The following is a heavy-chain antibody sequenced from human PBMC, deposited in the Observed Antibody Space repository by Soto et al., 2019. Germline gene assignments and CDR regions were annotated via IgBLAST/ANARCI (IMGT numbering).Heavy chain of an antibody. CDR2: IYHSGTT. CDR3: AGSRYVSSWYPFDY. V-gene: IGHV4-31*03. CDR1: GGSISSGGYH. Sequence: QVQLQESGPRLVKPSQTLSLTCTVSGGSISSGGYHWNWIRQHPGKGLEWIGYIYHSGTTYYNPSLKSRVTILVDTSKNQFSLKLSFVTAADTAVYYCAGSRYVSSWYPFDYWGQGTLVTVSS. D-gene: IGHD6-19*01. J-gene: IGHJ4*02.